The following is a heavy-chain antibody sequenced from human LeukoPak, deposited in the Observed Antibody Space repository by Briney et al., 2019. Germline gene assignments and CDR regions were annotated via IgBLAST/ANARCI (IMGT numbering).Heavy chain of an antibody. D-gene: IGHD3-22*01. CDR2: INPNSGGT. CDR3: ASVYYYDSSGYSPFDY. V-gene: IGHV1-2*02. CDR1: VYRFTGYY. J-gene: IGHJ4*02. Sequence: SVNVSCKASVYRFTGYYMHWLRQAPGQELEWMGWINPNSGGTNYAQKFQGRVTMTRDTSISTAYMELSRLRSDDTAVYYCASVYYYDSSGYSPFDYWGQGTLVTVSS.